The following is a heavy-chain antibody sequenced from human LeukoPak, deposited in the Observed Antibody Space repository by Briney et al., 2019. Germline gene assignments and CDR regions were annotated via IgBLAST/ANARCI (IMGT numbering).Heavy chain of an antibody. J-gene: IGHJ4*02. Sequence: GGSLRLSCAPPGFTFSGHWMSWVRQAPGKGLELVANINQGGSDKYYVDPVKGRFTISRDNANNLLYLQMNSLRGEDTAVYYCTRERSRAEDDWGQGTLVTVSS. CDR3: TRERSRAEDD. CDR2: INQGGSDK. D-gene: IGHD1-14*01. CDR1: GFTFSGHW. V-gene: IGHV3-7*01.